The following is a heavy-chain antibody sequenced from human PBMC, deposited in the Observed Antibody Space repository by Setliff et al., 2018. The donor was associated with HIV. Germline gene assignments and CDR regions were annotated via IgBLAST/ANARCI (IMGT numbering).Heavy chain of an antibody. D-gene: IGHD2-15*01. V-gene: IGHV3-23*01. CDR3: AKDGISGGAYPPYYFDY. J-gene: IGHJ4*01. CDR2: ISGSGGST. Sequence: AGGSLRLSCAASGFTFNTYAMSWVRQAPGKGLEWVSVISGSGGSTFYADSVKGRFTISRDNSKNTLYLQMNGLRVEDMAVYYCAKDGISGGAYPPYYFDYWGHGTLVTVSS. CDR1: GFTFNTYA.